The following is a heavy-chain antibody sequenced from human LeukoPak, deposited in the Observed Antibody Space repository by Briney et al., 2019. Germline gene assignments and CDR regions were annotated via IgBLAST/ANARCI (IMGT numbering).Heavy chain of an antibody. Sequence: GESLKISCKGSGYSINNYWIGWVRQMPGKGLEWMGIIYPADSDIRYSPSFQGQVTISADKSISTAYLQWSSLKASDTAMYYCARQEYCNGGSCYTWFDPWGQGTLVTVSS. CDR3: ARQEYCNGGSCYTWFDP. V-gene: IGHV5-51*01. J-gene: IGHJ5*02. D-gene: IGHD2-15*01. CDR2: IYPADSDI. CDR1: GYSINNYW.